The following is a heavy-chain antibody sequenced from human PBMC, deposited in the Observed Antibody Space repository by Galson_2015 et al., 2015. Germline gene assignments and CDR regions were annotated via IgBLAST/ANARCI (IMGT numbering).Heavy chain of an antibody. V-gene: IGHV4-30-2*01. D-gene: IGHD2-21*02. CDR3: ARLYCGGDCYQGGGYHFDY. CDR1: GGSISSGGYS. Sequence: TLSLTCAVSGGSISSGGYSWSWIRQPPGKGLEWIGYIYYTESTIYNPSLKSRVTMSVDRSKNQFSLKLNSVTAADTAVYYCARLYCGGDCYQGGGYHFDYWGQGTLVTVSS. CDR2: IYYTEST. J-gene: IGHJ4*02.